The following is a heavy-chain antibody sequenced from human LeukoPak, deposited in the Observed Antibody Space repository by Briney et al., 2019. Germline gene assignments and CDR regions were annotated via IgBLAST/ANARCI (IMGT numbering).Heavy chain of an antibody. Sequence: GGSLRLSCAGSGFTFSDHHMDWVRQAPGKGLEWVGRSKNKGNSYTIDYAASVKGRFTISRDDSKISLYLQMNSLRAEDTAVYYCAKDSGKVVITYGMDVWGQGTTVTVSS. CDR3: AKDSGKVVITYGMDV. D-gene: IGHD3-22*01. CDR1: GFTFSDHH. J-gene: IGHJ6*02. CDR2: SKNKGNSYTI. V-gene: IGHV3-72*01.